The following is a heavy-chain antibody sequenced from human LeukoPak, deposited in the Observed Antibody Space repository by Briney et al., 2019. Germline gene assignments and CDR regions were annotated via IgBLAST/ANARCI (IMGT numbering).Heavy chain of an antibody. CDR2: IYYSGST. CDR3: ARDYGDYRGRDAFDI. D-gene: IGHD4-17*01. Sequence: SETLSLTCTVSGGSISSSSYYWGWIRQPPGKGLEWIGSIYYSGSTYYNPSLKSRVTISVDTSKNQFSLKLSSVTAADTAVYYCARDYGDYRGRDAFDIWGQGTMVTVSS. V-gene: IGHV4-39*01. CDR1: GGSISSSSYY. J-gene: IGHJ3*02.